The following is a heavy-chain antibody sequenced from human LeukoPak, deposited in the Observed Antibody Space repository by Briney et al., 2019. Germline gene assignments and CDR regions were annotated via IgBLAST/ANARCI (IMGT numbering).Heavy chain of an antibody. CDR2: IRSSSSTK. CDR3: ARGPKTLWFGELSGRHIDY. J-gene: IGHJ4*02. Sequence: GGSLRLSCATSGFTFSSFTMNWVRQAPGKGLEWVSYIRSSSSTKYYADSVKGRFTISRDNAKNSLYLQMNSLRAEDTAVYYCARGPKTLWFGELSGRHIDYWGQGTLVTVSS. D-gene: IGHD3-10*01. CDR1: GFTFSSFT. V-gene: IGHV3-48*04.